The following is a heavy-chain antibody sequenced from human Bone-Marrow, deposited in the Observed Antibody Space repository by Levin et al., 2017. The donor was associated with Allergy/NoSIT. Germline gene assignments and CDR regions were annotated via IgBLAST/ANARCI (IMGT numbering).Heavy chain of an antibody. CDR2: ISWNSGTI. Sequence: AGGSLRLSCAASGFSFDDYGMHWVRQAPGKGLEWVSFISWNSGTIAYADSVKGRFTISRDNAKNSLYLQMNSLRAEDTAFYFCAKDPFRRYSSSLGWFDPWGQGSLVTVSS. CDR3: AKDPFRRYSSSLGWFDP. D-gene: IGHD3-22*01. J-gene: IGHJ5*02. V-gene: IGHV3-9*01. CDR1: GFSFDDYG.